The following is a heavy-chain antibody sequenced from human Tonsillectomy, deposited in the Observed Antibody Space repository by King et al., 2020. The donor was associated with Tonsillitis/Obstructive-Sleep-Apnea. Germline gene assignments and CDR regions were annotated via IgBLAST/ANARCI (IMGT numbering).Heavy chain of an antibody. CDR1: GGTFSSYA. CDR2: IIPIFGTA. CDR3: AAGGNCGGDCYLVY. Sequence: GQLVQSGAEVKKPGSSVKVSCKASGGTFSSYAISWVRQAPGQGLEWMGGIIPIFGTANYAQKFQGRVTITADESTSTAYMELSSLRSEDTAVYSCAAGGNCGGDCYLVYWGQGTLVTVSS. D-gene: IGHD2-21*01. V-gene: IGHV1-69*12. J-gene: IGHJ4*02.